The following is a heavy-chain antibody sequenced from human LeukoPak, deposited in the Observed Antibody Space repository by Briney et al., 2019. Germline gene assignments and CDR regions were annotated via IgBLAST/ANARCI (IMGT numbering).Heavy chain of an antibody. CDR3: ARDRSWELLSPQGFDY. D-gene: IGHD1-26*01. Sequence: SETLSLTCAVSGGSISSGSYSWSWIRQPPGKGLEWIGYIYPRGSTYYNPSLKSRVILSLDKSANQFSLKLSSVTAADTAVYYCARDRSWELLSPQGFDYWGQGTLVTAS. J-gene: IGHJ4*02. CDR1: GGSISSGSYS. V-gene: IGHV4-30-2*01. CDR2: IYPRGST.